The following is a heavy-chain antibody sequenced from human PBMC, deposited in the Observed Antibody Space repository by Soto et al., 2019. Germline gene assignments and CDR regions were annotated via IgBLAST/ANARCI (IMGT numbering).Heavy chain of an antibody. CDR3: ASSSGYRIFVC. J-gene: IGHJ4*02. D-gene: IGHD3-22*01. V-gene: IGHV2-5*02. CDR2: IFWDDDK. CDR1: GFSLTTSGVG. Sequence: QITLKESGPTLVKPTQTLTLTCTFSGFSLTTSGVGVGWIRQPPGKALEWLALIFWDDDKRYSPSLKSRLTITKDTSKNQVVLTMTNMDPVDTATYYCASSSGYRIFVCWGQGTLVTVSS.